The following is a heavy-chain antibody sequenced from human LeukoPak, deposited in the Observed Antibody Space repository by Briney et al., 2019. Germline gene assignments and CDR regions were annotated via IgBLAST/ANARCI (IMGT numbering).Heavy chain of an antibody. CDR3: ARAGGSVGWYGTIDN. CDR1: GGSISSGNYY. Sequence: PSETLSLTCTVSGGSISSGNYYWSWIRQPAGKGLEWIGHIYTSGSTSYNPSLQSRVAISVDTSKNQFSLKVTSVTAADTAVYYCARAGGSVGWYGTIDNWGLGTLVTVSS. V-gene: IGHV4-61*09. J-gene: IGHJ4*02. CDR2: IYTSGST. D-gene: IGHD6-19*01.